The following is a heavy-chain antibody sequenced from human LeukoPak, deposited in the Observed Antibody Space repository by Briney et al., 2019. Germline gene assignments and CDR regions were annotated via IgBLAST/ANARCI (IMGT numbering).Heavy chain of an antibody. CDR1: GGSISSSSYY. CDR3: ARRTPDYGDYVGAFDI. V-gene: IGHV4-39*07. CDR2: IYYSGST. Sequence: SETLSLTCTVSGGSISSSSYYWGWIRQPPGKGLEWIGSIYYSGSTYYNPSLKSRVTISVDTSKNQFSLKLSSVTAADTAVYYCARRTPDYGDYVGAFDIWGQGTMVTVSS. J-gene: IGHJ3*02. D-gene: IGHD4-17*01.